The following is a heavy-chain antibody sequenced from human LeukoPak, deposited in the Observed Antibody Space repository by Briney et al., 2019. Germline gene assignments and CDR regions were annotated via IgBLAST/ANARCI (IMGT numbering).Heavy chain of an antibody. V-gene: IGHV3-74*03. CDR1: GFTFSSYW. J-gene: IGHJ4*02. Sequence: PGGSLRLSCAASGFTFSSYWMHWVRQAPGKGLVWVSRIRTDGTITTYADSVKGRFSISRDNAKNTLYLQVNSLRVEDTAVYYCASIIPRKGSDYWGQGTLVTVSS. D-gene: IGHD3-10*01. CDR3: ASIIPRKGSDY. CDR2: IRTDGTIT.